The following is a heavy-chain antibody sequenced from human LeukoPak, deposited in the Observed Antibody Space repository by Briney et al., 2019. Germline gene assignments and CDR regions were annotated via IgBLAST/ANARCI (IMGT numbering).Heavy chain of an antibody. Sequence: PGGSLRLSCAASGFSFSSYWMTWVRQAPGKGLEWVANIKQDGSEKNYEDSVKGRFSISRDNAENSLYLQMNSLRAEDTAVYYCAKNRGSGSYNDYWGQGTLVTVSS. CDR3: AKNRGSGSYNDY. J-gene: IGHJ4*02. CDR1: GFSFSSYW. V-gene: IGHV3-7*01. D-gene: IGHD3-10*01. CDR2: IKQDGSEK.